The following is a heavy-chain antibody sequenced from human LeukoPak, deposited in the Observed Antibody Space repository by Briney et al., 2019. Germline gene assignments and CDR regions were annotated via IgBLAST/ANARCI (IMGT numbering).Heavy chain of an antibody. CDR3: ARERLGLRPGAGAIDR. J-gene: IGHJ4*02. V-gene: IGHV3-21*04. CDR1: GFTLSSYS. Sequence: PGGSLRLSCAASGFTLSSYSMNWVRQAPGKGLEWVSSISSSSSHIYYADSVKGRFTISRDNAKNSLYLRMDSLRADDTAVYYCARERLGLRPGAGAIDRWGQGTLVTVSS. D-gene: IGHD1-1*01. CDR2: ISSSSSHI.